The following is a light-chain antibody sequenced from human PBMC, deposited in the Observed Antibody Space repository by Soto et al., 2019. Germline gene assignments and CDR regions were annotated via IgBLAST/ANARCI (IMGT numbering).Light chain of an antibody. CDR2: GAS. V-gene: IGKV3-15*01. CDR3: QQYNNWPRT. Sequence: EIDMTQSPATLSVSPGVKATLSYRAGQSGSSNLAWYQQKPGQAPRLLIYGASTRATGIPARFSGSGSGTEFTLTISSLQSEDFAVYFCQQYNNWPRTFGQGTKVDIK. CDR1: QSGSSN. J-gene: IGKJ1*01.